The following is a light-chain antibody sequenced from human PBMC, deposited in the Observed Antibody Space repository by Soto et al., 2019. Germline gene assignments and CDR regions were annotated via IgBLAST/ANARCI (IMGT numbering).Light chain of an antibody. Sequence: DIQMTQSPSSLSASVGDRVTITCQASQDISNYLNWYQQKPGKAPKLLIYDASNLETGVPSRFSGSGSGTDFTLTISSLQPEDFATYSCQQLSGYPWTFGQGTKVDIK. CDR2: DAS. CDR1: QDISNY. CDR3: QQLSGYPWT. V-gene: IGKV1-33*01. J-gene: IGKJ1*01.